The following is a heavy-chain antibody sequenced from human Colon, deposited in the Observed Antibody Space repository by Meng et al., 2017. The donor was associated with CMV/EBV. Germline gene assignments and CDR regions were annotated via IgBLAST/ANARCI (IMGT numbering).Heavy chain of an antibody. CDR3: VRGGYSGTQTGGVQEY. CDR2: ISTNRNT. V-gene: IGHV4-4*07. J-gene: IGHJ4*02. CDR1: GGSISTYY. Sequence: QGEVQESGRRMVKRSGPLSLPCTVSGGSISTYYWSWIRQPAGEGLEWLGRISTNRNTDYNPSLNSRATIWLDTSNNQFSLKLTSVTAADTAVYYCVRGGYSGTQTGGVQEYWGQGTLVTSPQ. D-gene: IGHD5-12*01.